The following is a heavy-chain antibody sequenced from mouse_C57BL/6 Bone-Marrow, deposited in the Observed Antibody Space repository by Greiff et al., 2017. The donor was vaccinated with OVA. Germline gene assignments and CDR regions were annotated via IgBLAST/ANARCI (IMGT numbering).Heavy chain of an antibody. J-gene: IGHJ2*01. CDR2: IYPGSGNT. V-gene: IGHV1-76*01. D-gene: IGHD1-1*01. CDR3: ARGYYGSSHDY. Sequence: QVQLKQSGAELVRPGASVKLSCKASGYTFTDYYINWVKQRPGQGLEWIARIYPGSGNTYYNEKFKGKATLTAEKSSSTAYMQLSSLTSEDSAVYFCARGYYGSSHDYWGQGTTLTVSS. CDR1: GYTFTDYY.